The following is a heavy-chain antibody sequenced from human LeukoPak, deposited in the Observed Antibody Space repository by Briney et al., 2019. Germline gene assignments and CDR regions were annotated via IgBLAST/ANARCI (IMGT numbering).Heavy chain of an antibody. Sequence: ASVKVSCKASGYTFTGYYMHWVRQAPGQGLEWMGIINPSGGSTSYAQKFQGRVTMTRDTSTSTVYMELSSLRSEDTAVYYCARSGYVGGYYDSSGYDYFDYWGQGTLVTVSS. CDR3: ARSGYVGGYYDSSGYDYFDY. J-gene: IGHJ4*02. CDR2: INPSGGST. V-gene: IGHV1-46*01. D-gene: IGHD3-22*01. CDR1: GYTFTGYY.